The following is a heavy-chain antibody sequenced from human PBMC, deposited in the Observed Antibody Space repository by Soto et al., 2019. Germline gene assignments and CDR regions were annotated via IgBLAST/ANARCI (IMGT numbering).Heavy chain of an antibody. D-gene: IGHD3-3*01. CDR1: GFSLSNARMG. J-gene: IGHJ4*02. V-gene: IGHV2-26*01. CDR2: IFSNDEK. CDR3: ARTLQGDDFWSGYYTDR. Sequence: QVTLKESGPVLVKPTETLTLTCTVSGFSLSNARMGVSWIRQPPGKAREWIAHIFSNDEKSYSTSLKSRLTISTDTSKSQVVLTMTNMDPVDTATYYCARTLQGDDFWSGYYTDRWGQGTLVTVSS.